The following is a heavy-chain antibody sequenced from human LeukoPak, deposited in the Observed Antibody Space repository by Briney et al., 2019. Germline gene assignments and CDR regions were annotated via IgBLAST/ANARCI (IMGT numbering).Heavy chain of an antibody. J-gene: IGHJ4*02. CDR3: ANFPIRIVVTMEDY. Sequence: GGSLRLSCAASGFTFSDYNMRWIRQAPGKGLEWVSSISRSGSTKYYADSVKGRFTISRDNSKNTLYLQMNNLRAEDTAVYYCANFPIRIVVTMEDYWGQGTLVTVSS. D-gene: IGHD3-22*01. V-gene: IGHV3-11*01. CDR1: GFTFSDYN. CDR2: ISRSGSTK.